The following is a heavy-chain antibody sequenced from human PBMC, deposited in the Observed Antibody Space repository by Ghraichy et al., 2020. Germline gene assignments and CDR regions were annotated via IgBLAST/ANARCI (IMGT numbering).Heavy chain of an antibody. Sequence: GGSLRLSCAAPGLTFSIYGMHWVRQAPGKGLEWVSYLNGDGSTTEHADSVKGRFTISRDNAKNTLYLQMNSLRTEDTALYYCAAFTRDPSPRTYWGQGTLVPVAS. CDR2: LNGDGSTT. CDR1: GLTFSIYG. J-gene: IGHJ4*02. CDR3: AAFTRDPSPRTY. D-gene: IGHD1-7*01. V-gene: IGHV3-74*01.